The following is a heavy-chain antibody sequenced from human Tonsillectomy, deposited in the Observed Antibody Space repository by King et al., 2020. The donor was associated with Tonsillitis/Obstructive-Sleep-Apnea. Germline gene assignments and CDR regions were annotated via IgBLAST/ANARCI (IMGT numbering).Heavy chain of an antibody. Sequence: VQLVESGGGVVQPGISLRLSCAASGITFTSYAMHWVRQAPGKGLEWVAIISYDGSNTDYADSVKGRFTISRDISKNTLYLQMNSLRAEDTAVYYCARGPIAHYPYNAFDIWGQGTMVTVSS. CDR1: GITFTSYA. D-gene: IGHD2-21*01. CDR3: ARGPIAHYPYNAFDI. V-gene: IGHV3-30*04. CDR2: ISYDGSNT. J-gene: IGHJ3*02.